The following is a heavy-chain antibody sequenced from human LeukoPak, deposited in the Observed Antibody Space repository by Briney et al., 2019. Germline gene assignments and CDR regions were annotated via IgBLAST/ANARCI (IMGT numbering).Heavy chain of an antibody. Sequence: GGSLTLSCAVSGCTFSGYWMSWIRQAPGKGLEWVANINQDGSENYNVDTVKGRYTTSRDNAKNSLYLQMNSLRAEDTAVYYCASDFISAAGTPYNWFDTWGQGTLVTVSS. CDR3: ASDFISAAGTPYNWFDT. D-gene: IGHD6-13*01. CDR1: GCTFSGYW. V-gene: IGHV3-7*01. CDR2: INQDGSEN. J-gene: IGHJ5*02.